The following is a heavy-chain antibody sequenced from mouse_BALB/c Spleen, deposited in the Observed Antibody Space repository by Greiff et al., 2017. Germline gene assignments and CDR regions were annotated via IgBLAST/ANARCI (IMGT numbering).Heavy chain of an antibody. CDR1: GYTFSSYW. V-gene: IGHV1-9*01. CDR3: ALYLYAMDY. Sequence: VQVVESGAELMTPGASVKISCTATGYTFSSYWIEWVKQRPGHGLEWIGEILPGSGSTYYNEKFKGKATFTADTSSNTAYMQLSSLTSEDTAVYYCALYLYAMDYWGQGTSVTVSS. J-gene: IGHJ4*01. D-gene: IGHD5-5*01. CDR2: ILPGSGST.